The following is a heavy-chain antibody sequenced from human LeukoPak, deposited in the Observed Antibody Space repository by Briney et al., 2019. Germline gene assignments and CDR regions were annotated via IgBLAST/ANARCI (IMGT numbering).Heavy chain of an antibody. D-gene: IGHD2-2*01. V-gene: IGHV1-46*01. J-gene: IGHJ4*02. CDR3: ARGPIIVVVPAAMFDFDY. Sequence: ASVKDSCKAPGYTFTSYYMHWVRQAPGQGLEWMGIINPSGGSTSYAQKFQGRVTMTRDTSTSTVYMELSSLRSEDTAVYYCARGPIIVVVPAAMFDFDYWGQGTLVTVSS. CDR2: INPSGGST. CDR1: GYTFTSYY.